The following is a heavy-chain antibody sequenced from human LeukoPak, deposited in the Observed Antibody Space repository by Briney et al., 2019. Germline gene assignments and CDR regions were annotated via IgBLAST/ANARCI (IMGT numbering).Heavy chain of an antibody. CDR3: AGTPWFGELTLDY. V-gene: IGHV1-58*02. J-gene: IGHJ4*02. Sequence: TTVKVSCKASGFTFTSSTIQWVRQARGQRLEWIGWIVVGSGNTNYAQKFQERVIITRDMPTATVYMELSSLRSEDTAVYYCAGTPWFGELTLDYWGQGTLVTAPS. CDR2: IVVGSGNT. D-gene: IGHD3-10*01. CDR1: GFTFTSST.